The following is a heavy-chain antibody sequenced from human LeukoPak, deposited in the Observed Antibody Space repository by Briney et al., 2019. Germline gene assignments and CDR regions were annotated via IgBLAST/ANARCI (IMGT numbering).Heavy chain of an antibody. Sequence: GGSLRLSCAGSGFTFSSFGMHWVRQAPGKGLEWVAVISHDGSYEYYADSMKGRFTISRDTSKNALYLQMNSLRAEDTAVYYCAKDGLWFGDLTYFDYWGQGVLVTVSS. CDR1: GFTFSSFG. CDR2: ISHDGSYE. D-gene: IGHD3-10*01. CDR3: AKDGLWFGDLTYFDY. V-gene: IGHV3-30*18. J-gene: IGHJ4*02.